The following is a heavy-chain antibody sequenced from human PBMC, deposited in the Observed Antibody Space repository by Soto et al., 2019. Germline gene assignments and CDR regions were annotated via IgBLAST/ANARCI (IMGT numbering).Heavy chain of an antibody. V-gene: IGHV4-30-2*01. Sequence: SETLSLTCAVSGGSISSGGYSWSWIRQPPGKGLEWIGYIYHSGSTYYNPSLKSRVTISVDTSKNQFSLKLSSVTAADTAVYYCARFNWYFDLWGRGTLLTVSS. J-gene: IGHJ2*01. CDR3: ARFNWYFDL. CDR1: GGSISSGGYS. CDR2: IYHSGST.